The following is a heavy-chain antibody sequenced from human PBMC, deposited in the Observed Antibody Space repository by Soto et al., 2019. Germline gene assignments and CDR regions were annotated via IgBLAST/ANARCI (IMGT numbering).Heavy chain of an antibody. Sequence: GGSLRLSCAAYGFTFITYAMNWVLQAPGKGLEWVAVIVGDGSGIDYADSVKGRFTISRDNSKNTLSVQMTSLRAEDTAVYYCAKAPTKAAAAPAEYLQHWGQGTLVTVSS. CDR1: GFTFITYA. J-gene: IGHJ1*01. V-gene: IGHV3-23*01. CDR3: AKAPTKAAAAPAEYLQH. D-gene: IGHD6-13*01. CDR2: IVGDGSGI.